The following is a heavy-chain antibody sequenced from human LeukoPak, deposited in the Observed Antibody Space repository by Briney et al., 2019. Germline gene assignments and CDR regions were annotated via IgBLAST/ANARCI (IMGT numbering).Heavy chain of an antibody. Sequence: GGSLRLSCAASGFTFSSYAMHWVRQAPGKGLEWVAVISYDGSNKYYADSVKGRLTISRDNSKNTLYLQMNSLRAEDTAVYYCARISSGIAAAGSRQGFDYWGQGTLVTVSP. CDR2: ISYDGSNK. CDR1: GFTFSSYA. D-gene: IGHD6-13*01. J-gene: IGHJ4*02. CDR3: ARISSGIAAAGSRQGFDY. V-gene: IGHV3-30-3*01.